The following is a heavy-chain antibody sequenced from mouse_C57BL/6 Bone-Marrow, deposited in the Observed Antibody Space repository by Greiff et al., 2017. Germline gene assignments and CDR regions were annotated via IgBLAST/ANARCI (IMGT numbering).Heavy chain of an antibody. V-gene: IGHV1-62-2*01. CDR2: FYPGSGSI. CDR1: GYTFTEYT. CDR3: ARHEDYYGSSYDWYFDV. Sequence: VQLQQSGAELVKPGASVKLSCKASGYTFTEYTIHWVKQRSGQGLEWIGWFYPGSGSIKYNEKFKDKATLTADKSSSTVYMELSRLTSEGSAVYFCARHEDYYGSSYDWYFDVWGTGTTVTVSS. D-gene: IGHD1-1*01. J-gene: IGHJ1*03.